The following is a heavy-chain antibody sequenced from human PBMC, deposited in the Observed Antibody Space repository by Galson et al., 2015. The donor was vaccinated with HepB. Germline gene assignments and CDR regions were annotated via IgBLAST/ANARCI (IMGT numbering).Heavy chain of an antibody. J-gene: IGHJ2*01. CDR1: GFTVSSNY. CDR2: IYSGGST. D-gene: IGHD7-27*01. V-gene: IGHV3-53*01. Sequence: SLRLSCAASGFTVSSNYVSWVRQAPGKGLEWVSVIYSGGSTYYADSVKGRFTISRDNSKNTLYLQMNSLRAEDTAVYYCARAPGWGYWYFDLWGCGTLVTVSS. CDR3: ARAPGWGYWYFDL.